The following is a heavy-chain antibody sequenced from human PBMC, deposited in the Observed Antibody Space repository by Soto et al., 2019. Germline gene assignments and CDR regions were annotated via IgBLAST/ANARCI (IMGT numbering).Heavy chain of an antibody. CDR2: IKSNIDGGST. CDR1: GFTFSNAW. V-gene: IGHV3-15*01. Sequence: RGSLRLSCAASGFTFSNAWMSWVRQAPGKGLQWVFRIKSNIDGGSTDYAAPVKGRLTISRDDSKNTLFLQMNILKTDDTSVYYWTTDHTRRGYVYSTQYSQXWCQGTLGTVSX. J-gene: IGHJ1*01. CDR3: TTDHTRRGYVYSTQYSQX. D-gene: IGHD3-16*01.